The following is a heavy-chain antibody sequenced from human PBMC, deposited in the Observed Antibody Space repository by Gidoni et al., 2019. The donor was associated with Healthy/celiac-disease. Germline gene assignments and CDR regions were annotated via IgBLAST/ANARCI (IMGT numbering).Heavy chain of an antibody. Sequence: QVQLVESGGGVVQPGRSLRLSCAASGFTFSSYGMHWVRQAPGKGLEWVAVISYDGSNKYYADSVKGRFTISRDNSKNTLYLQMNSLRAEDTAVYYCAKDPGGSYGDFLFDYWGQGTLVTVSS. D-gene: IGHD4-17*01. V-gene: IGHV3-30*18. CDR1: GFTFSSYG. CDR3: AKDPGGSYGDFLFDY. CDR2: ISYDGSNK. J-gene: IGHJ4*02.